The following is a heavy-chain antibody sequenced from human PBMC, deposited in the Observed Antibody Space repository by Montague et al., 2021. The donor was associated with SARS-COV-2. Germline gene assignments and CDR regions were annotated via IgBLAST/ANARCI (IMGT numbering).Heavy chain of an antibody. J-gene: IGHJ4*02. CDR2: ISWNGGRL. CDR1: GFTFDDYA. CDR3: AKDTGAAAGTLGYCDY. Sequence: SLRLSCAVSGFTFDDYAMHWVRQAPGKGQEWVAGISWNGGRLGYADSVKGRFTISRDNAKNSLYLQMNSLRPEDTALYYCAKDTGAAAGTLGYCDYWGQGTLVTVSS. D-gene: IGHD6-13*01. V-gene: IGHV3-9*01.